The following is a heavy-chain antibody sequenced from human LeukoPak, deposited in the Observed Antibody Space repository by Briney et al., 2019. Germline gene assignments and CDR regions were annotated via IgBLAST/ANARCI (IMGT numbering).Heavy chain of an antibody. D-gene: IGHD6-13*01. CDR2: IYPGDSDT. Sequence: GESLKISCKASGYSFISYWIGWVRQMPGKGLEWMGIIYPGDSDTRYSPSFQGQVTISADRSISTAYLQWSSLKASDTAMYYCARHDKDSSSWRFGMDVWGQGTTVTVSS. CDR3: ARHDKDSSSWRFGMDV. CDR1: GYSFISYW. J-gene: IGHJ6*02. V-gene: IGHV5-51*01.